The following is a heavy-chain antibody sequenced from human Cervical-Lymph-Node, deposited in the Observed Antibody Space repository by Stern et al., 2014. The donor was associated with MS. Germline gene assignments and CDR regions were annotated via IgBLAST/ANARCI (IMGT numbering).Heavy chain of an antibody. J-gene: IGHJ5*02. V-gene: IGHV3-7*01. CDR1: GFPFSNYW. CDR3: ARAVRELGT. Sequence: VQLEESGGGLVQPGESLRLSCAVSGFPFSNYWMTWVRQAPGKGLEWVASIKTDGSEKYYVASVKGRFTISRDNAKNSLYLQMNSLRAEDTAVYYCARAVRELGTWGQGTLVTVSS. D-gene: IGHD1-7*01. CDR2: IKTDGSEK.